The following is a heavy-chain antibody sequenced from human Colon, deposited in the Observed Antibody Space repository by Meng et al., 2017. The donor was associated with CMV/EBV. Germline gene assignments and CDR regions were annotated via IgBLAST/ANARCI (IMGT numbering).Heavy chain of an antibody. CDR1: GFIFSDYW. CDR2: INQGGGEK. CDR3: ATGKAVAGKSYYYYGMGV. Sequence: GGPLRLSCAASGFIFSDYWMTWVRQAPGKGLEWVANINQGGGEKYYVDSVKGRFTISRDNAKNSVYLQMNNLRAEDTAVYYCATGKAVAGKSYYYYGMGVWGQGTTVTVSS. J-gene: IGHJ6*02. V-gene: IGHV3-7*01. D-gene: IGHD6-19*01.